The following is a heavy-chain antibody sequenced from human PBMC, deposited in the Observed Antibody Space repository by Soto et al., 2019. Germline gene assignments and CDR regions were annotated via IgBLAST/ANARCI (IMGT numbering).Heavy chain of an antibody. Sequence: ASETLSLTCAVYGGSFSGYYWSWIRQPPGKGLEWIGEINHSGSTNYNPSLKSRVTISVDTSKNQFSLKLSSVTAADTAVYYCARGAGSSWPNWFNPWGQGTLVTVSS. CDR2: INHSGST. J-gene: IGHJ5*02. CDR3: ARGAGSSWPNWFNP. CDR1: GGSFSGYY. D-gene: IGHD6-13*01. V-gene: IGHV4-34*01.